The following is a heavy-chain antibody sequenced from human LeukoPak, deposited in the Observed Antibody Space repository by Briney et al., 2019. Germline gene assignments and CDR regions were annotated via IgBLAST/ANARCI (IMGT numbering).Heavy chain of an antibody. D-gene: IGHD3-10*01. Sequence: PGGSLRLSCAASGFTFSSSWMTWVRQAPGKGLEWVANIKPDGSDKYYVDSVKGRFTISRDNVKNSLYLQMNSLRGEDTAVYYCARHLNYYLDYWGQGTLVTVSS. CDR1: GFTFSSSW. J-gene: IGHJ4*02. CDR3: ARHLNYYLDY. CDR2: IKPDGSDK. V-gene: IGHV3-7*01.